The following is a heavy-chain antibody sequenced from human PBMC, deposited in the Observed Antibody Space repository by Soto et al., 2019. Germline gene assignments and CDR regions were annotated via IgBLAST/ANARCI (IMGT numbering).Heavy chain of an antibody. Sequence: PGGSLRLSCTASEFTFSSYDMHWVRQAPGKGLEWVGIISYDGGKKSYADSVKGRFSISRDNSKNTLYLQMSSLRDEDTALYFCARGSSSSWSRDYLDYWGQGA. CDR3: ARGSSSSWSRDYLDY. V-gene: IGHV3-30-3*01. D-gene: IGHD6-13*01. J-gene: IGHJ4*02. CDR2: ISYDGGKK. CDR1: EFTFSSYD.